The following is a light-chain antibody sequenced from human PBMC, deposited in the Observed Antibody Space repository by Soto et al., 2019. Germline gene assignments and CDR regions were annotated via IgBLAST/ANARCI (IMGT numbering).Light chain of an antibody. Sequence: QSVLTQPPSASGTPGQRVTISCSGSSSNIGSNYVYWYQQLPGTAPKLLIYSNNQRPSGVPDRFSGSKSGTSASLAISGRRSEDEADDYCAAWDDSLSGWVFGGGTKLTVL. V-gene: IGLV1-47*02. CDR3: AAWDDSLSGWV. CDR2: SNN. J-gene: IGLJ3*02. CDR1: SSNIGSNY.